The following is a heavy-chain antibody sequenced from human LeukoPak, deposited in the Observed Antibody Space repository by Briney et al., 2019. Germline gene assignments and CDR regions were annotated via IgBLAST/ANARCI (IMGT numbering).Heavy chain of an antibody. CDR2: ISSSSSFI. J-gene: IGHJ3*02. V-gene: IGHV3-21*01. Sequence: GGSLRLSCAASGFTFSSYSMNWVRQAPGKGLEWVSSISSSSSFIYYADSVKGRFTISRDNAKNSLYLQINSLRAEDTAMYYCARARDYYDSSAFRNYAFDIWGQGTMVTVSS. CDR1: GFTFSSYS. D-gene: IGHD3-22*01. CDR3: ARARDYYDSSAFRNYAFDI.